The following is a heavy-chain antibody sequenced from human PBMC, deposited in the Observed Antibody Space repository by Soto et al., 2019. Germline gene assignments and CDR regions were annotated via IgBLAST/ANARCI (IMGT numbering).Heavy chain of an antibody. Sequence: PGGSLRLSCSASGFTFSSYAMHWVRQAPGKGLEYVSAISSNGGSTYYADSVKGRFTISRDNSKNTLYLQMSSLRAEDTAVYYCVSAKDSSGYYHAYWGQGTLVTAPQ. V-gene: IGHV3-64D*06. CDR2: ISSNGGST. D-gene: IGHD3-22*01. J-gene: IGHJ4*02. CDR3: VSAKDSSGYYHAY. CDR1: GFTFSSYA.